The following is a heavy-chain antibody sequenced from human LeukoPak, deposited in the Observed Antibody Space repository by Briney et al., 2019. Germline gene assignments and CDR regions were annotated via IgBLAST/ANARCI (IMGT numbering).Heavy chain of an antibody. CDR1: GGTFSSYA. J-gene: IGHJ4*02. CDR2: IIPIFGTV. Sequence: SVKVSCKASGGTFSSYAISWVRQAPGQGLEWMGGIIPIFGTVNYAQKFQGRVTITADESTSTAYMELSSLRSEDTAVYYCARGRPYYGSGSYYFDYWGQGTLVTVSS. CDR3: ARGRPYYGSGSYYFDY. D-gene: IGHD3-10*01. V-gene: IGHV1-69*13.